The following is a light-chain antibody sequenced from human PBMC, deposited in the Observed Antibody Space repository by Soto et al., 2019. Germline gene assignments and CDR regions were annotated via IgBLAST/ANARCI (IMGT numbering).Light chain of an antibody. CDR1: SSNIGSKT. V-gene: IGLV1-44*01. Sequence: QSVLTQPPSASGSPGQRVTSCCSGGSSNIGSKTVNWYQQLPGTVPKLLIYNSYQRPSAVPDRFSASKSGTSASLAISGLQSEDEADYYCSSWDASLNGYVFGTGTKVTDL. J-gene: IGLJ1*01. CDR3: SSWDASLNGYV. CDR2: NSY.